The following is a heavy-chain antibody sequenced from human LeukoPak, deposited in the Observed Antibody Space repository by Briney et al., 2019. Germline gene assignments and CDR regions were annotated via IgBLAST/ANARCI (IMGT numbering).Heavy chain of an antibody. D-gene: IGHD2-15*01. CDR3: AKDDYSSATHDC. V-gene: IGHV3-30*18. Sequence: GRSLRLSCAASGFTFSSYGMHWVRQAPGKGLDWVAFISYDGNNEYYADSVKGRLTIPRDNSKNTLYLQMNSLRAEDTAVYYCAKDDYSSATHDCWGQGALVTVSS. CDR2: ISYDGNNE. CDR1: GFTFSSYG. J-gene: IGHJ4*02.